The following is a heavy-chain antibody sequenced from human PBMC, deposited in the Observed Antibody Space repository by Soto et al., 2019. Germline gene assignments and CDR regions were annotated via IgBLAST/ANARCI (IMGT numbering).Heavy chain of an antibody. CDR2: IYWDDDT. CDR1: GFSLTTRGVG. J-gene: IGHJ5*02. V-gene: IGHV2-5*02. Sequence: QITLKESGPTLVKPTQTLTLTCTFSGFSLTTRGVGVGWIRQPPGKPLEWLALIYWDDDTRYSPSLKSRLAITKDTSKNQVVLTMSNIDPADTGTYFCAHRTTTVTWWFDPWGQGTLVTVFS. D-gene: IGHD4-17*01. CDR3: AHRTTTVTWWFDP.